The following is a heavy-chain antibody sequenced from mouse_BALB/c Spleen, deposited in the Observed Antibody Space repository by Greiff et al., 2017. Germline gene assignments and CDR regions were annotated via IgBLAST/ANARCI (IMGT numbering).Heavy chain of an antibody. CDR2: ISYSGST. CDR1: GYSITSDYA. CDR3: ARGYDYAMDY. V-gene: IGHV3-2*02. D-gene: IGHD3-1*01. Sequence: EVMLVESGPGLVKPSQSLSLTCTVTGYSITSDYAWNWIRQFPGNKLEWMGYISYSGSTSYNPSLKSRISITRDTSKNQFFLQLNSVTTEDTATYYCARGYDYAMDYWGQGTSVTVSS. J-gene: IGHJ4*01.